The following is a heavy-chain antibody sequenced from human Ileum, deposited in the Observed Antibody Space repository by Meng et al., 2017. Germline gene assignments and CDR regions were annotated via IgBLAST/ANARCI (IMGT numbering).Heavy chain of an antibody. CDR2: INHSATT. J-gene: IGHJ2*01. CDR3: ARSERSVYWYFDL. Sequence: QVQLQQWGAGLLRPSDTLSLTCGVYGGSFSAYYWTWIRPPPGKGLEWIGEINHSATTYYSPSLMGRVSVSVDTSKNQFSLKLASVTAADTAVYYCARSERSVYWYFDLWGRGTLVTVSS. CDR1: GGSFSAYY. D-gene: IGHD1-26*01. V-gene: IGHV4-34*01.